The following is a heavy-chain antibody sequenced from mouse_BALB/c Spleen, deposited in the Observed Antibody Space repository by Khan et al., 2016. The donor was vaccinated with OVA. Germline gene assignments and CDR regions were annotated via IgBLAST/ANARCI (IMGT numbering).Heavy chain of an antibody. J-gene: IGHJ2*01. CDR3: AREEALYHFDH. CDR2: IYPGTDNS. CDR1: GYIFTSYW. Sequence: VQLQQSGAELVRPGASVKLSCKTSGYIFTSYWIHWVKQRSGQGLEWIARIYPGTDNSYYNEKFKDKATLTADKYSSTAYMQLSSLKSEDSDVXCCAREEALYHFDHWGQGTTLTVSS. D-gene: IGHD3-2*02. V-gene: IGHV1S132*01.